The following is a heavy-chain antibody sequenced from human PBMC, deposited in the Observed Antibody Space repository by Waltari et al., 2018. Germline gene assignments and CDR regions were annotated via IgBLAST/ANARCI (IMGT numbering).Heavy chain of an antibody. CDR3: ARGVGSLWFGEPLNYYYYGMDV. CDR2: IYYSGST. J-gene: IGHJ6*02. D-gene: IGHD3-10*01. V-gene: IGHV4-59*01. CDR1: GGSISSYY. Sequence: QVQLQESVPGLVKPSETLSLTCTVSGGSISSYYWSWIRQPPGKGLEWIGYIYYSGSTNYNPSLKSRGTISVDTSKNQFSLKLSSVTAADTAVYYCARGVGSLWFGEPLNYYYYGMDVWGQGTTVTVSS.